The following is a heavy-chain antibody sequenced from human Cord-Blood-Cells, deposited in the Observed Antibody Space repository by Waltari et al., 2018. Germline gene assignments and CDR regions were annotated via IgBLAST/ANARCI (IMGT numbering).Heavy chain of an antibody. Sequence: QVQLVESGGGVVQPGRSLRLSCAASGFPFSSYGMHWVRQAPGKGLEWVAVIWYDGSNKYYADSVKCRFTISRDNSKNTLYLQMNSLRAEDTSVYYCARGLGTDWYFDLWGRGTLVTVSS. J-gene: IGHJ2*01. D-gene: IGHD1-1*01. V-gene: IGHV3-33*01. CDR2: IWYDGSNK. CDR1: GFPFSSYG. CDR3: ARGLGTDWYFDL.